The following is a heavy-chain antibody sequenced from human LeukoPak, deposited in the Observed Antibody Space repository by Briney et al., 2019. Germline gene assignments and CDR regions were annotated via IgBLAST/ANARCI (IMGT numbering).Heavy chain of an antibody. J-gene: IGHJ4*02. Sequence: SETLSLTCAVSGYSISSGYYWGWIRQPPGKGLEWIGSIYYSGSTYYNPSLKSRVTISVDTSKNQFSLKLSSVTAADTAVYYCARRYGSGSYAIDYWGQGTLVTVSS. CDR2: IYYSGST. V-gene: IGHV4-38-2*01. CDR3: ARRYGSGSYAIDY. D-gene: IGHD3-10*01. CDR1: GYSISSGYY.